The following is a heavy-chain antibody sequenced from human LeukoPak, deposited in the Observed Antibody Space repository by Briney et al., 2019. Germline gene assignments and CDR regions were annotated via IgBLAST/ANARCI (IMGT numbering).Heavy chain of an antibody. V-gene: IGHV1-69*05. CDR3: ARELAYCGGDCYSGYLFDY. Sequence: GASVKVSCKASGGTFSSYAISWVRQAPGQGLEWMGGIIPIFGTANYAQKFQGRVTITTDESTGTAYMELGSLRSEDTAVYYCARELAYCGGDCYSGYLFDYWGQGTLVTVSS. CDR1: GGTFSSYA. J-gene: IGHJ4*02. D-gene: IGHD2-21*02. CDR2: IIPIFGTA.